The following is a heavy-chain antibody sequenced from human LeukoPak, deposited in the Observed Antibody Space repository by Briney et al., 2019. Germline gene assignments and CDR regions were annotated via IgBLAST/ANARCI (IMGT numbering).Heavy chain of an antibody. J-gene: IGHJ4*02. Sequence: GGSLRLSCEAAGFSFSNYVMSWVRQAPGKGLEWVSGISGSGGSTYNADSVKGRFTISRDNSKNTLYLQMSSLRAEDTAVYYCAKHDRRSVAGSVGVDYWGQGTLVTVSS. D-gene: IGHD6-19*01. CDR3: AKHDRRSVAGSVGVDY. CDR1: GFSFSNYV. V-gene: IGHV3-23*01. CDR2: ISGSGGST.